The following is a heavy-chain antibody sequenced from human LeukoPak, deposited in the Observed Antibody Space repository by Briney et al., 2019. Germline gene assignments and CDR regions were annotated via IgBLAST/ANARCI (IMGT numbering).Heavy chain of an antibody. D-gene: IGHD3-3*01. V-gene: IGHV1-18*01. J-gene: IGHJ6*04. CDR2: ISAYNGNT. CDR3: ASETYDFWSGRTLGV. CDR1: GYTFTSYG. Sequence: GASVKVSCKASGYTFTSYGISWVRQAPGQGLEWMGWISAYNGNTNYAQKLQGRVTMTTDTSTSTAYMELRSLRSDDTAVYYCASETYDFWSGRTLGVWGKGTTVTVSS.